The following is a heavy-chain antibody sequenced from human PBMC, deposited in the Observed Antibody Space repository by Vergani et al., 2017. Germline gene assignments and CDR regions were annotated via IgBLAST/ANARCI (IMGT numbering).Heavy chain of an antibody. Sequence: EVQLLESGGGLVKPGGSLRLSCAASGFTFSNYAMSWVRQAPGKGLEWVSSISGSGDSTYYTDSVKGRFTISRDNSKNMLYLQMNSLRAEDTAVYYCPKGCGSSDCFTSDYWGQGTLVTVSS. CDR2: ISGSGDST. CDR3: PKGCGSSDCFTSDY. V-gene: IGHV3-23*01. D-gene: IGHD2-2*02. J-gene: IGHJ4*02. CDR1: GFTFSNYA.